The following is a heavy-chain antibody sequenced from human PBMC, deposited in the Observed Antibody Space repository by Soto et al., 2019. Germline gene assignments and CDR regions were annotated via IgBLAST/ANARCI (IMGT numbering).Heavy chain of an antibody. CDR3: ARKVLGSTTRPDYWYFDL. Sequence: EVQLLESGGGLVQPGGSLRLSCAASGFTFINYAMNWVRQAPGKGLQWVATITGGGDATFYTDSVKGRFTISRDFSINTASLQMNSLGVDDTAVYYCARKVLGSTTRPDYWYFDLWGRGTLVTVSS. CDR2: ITGGGDAT. V-gene: IGHV3-23*01. J-gene: IGHJ2*01. CDR1: GFTFINYA. D-gene: IGHD3-10*01.